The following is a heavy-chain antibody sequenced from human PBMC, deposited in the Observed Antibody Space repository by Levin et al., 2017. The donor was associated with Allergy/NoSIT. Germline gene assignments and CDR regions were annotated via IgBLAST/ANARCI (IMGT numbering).Heavy chain of an antibody. CDR3: AKEASRPRPVDY. V-gene: IGHV3-23*01. CDR2: ISGSGGRT. D-gene: IGHD6-6*01. J-gene: IGHJ4*02. CDR1: GFTFTTYS. Sequence: GESLKISCAASGFTFTTYSMSWVRQAPGKGLEWVSAISGSGGRTYYADSVKGRFTISRDNSKNTLYLQMNSLSAEDTAVYYCAKEASRPRPVDYWGQGTLVTVSS.